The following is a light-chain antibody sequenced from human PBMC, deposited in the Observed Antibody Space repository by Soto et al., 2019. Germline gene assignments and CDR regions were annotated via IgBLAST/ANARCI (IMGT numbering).Light chain of an antibody. CDR3: QQYGISPPNA. V-gene: IGKV3-20*01. Sequence: ESVLTQSPGTLSLSPGERATLSCRASQSVGSSYLAWYQQKPGQAPRLLVYAASSRATGVPVRFSGSGSGTDFTLTISRLEPEDFAVYYCQQYGISPPNAFGQGTRWRL. CDR1: QSVGSSY. CDR2: AAS. J-gene: IGKJ5*01.